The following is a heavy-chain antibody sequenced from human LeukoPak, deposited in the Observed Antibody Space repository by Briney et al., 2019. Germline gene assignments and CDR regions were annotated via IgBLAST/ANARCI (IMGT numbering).Heavy chain of an antibody. J-gene: IGHJ5*02. D-gene: IGHD2-15*01. V-gene: IGHV3-23*01. Sequence: GGSLRLSCAASGFTISSYAMSWVRQAPGKGLEWVSAISGSGGSTYYADSVKGRFTISRDNSKNTLYLQMNSLRAEDTAVYYCAKDPTYCSGGSCYSLHWFDPWGQGTLVTVSS. CDR2: ISGSGGST. CDR1: GFTISSYA. CDR3: AKDPTYCSGGSCYSLHWFDP.